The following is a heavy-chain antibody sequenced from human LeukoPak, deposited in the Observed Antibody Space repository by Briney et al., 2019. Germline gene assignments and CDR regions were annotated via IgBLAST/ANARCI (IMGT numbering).Heavy chain of an antibody. D-gene: IGHD1-26*01. CDR2: INHSGST. CDR3: ASSGGSYVSQMYYFDY. CDR1: GGSFSGYY. Sequence: PSETLSLTCAVYGGSFSGYYWSWIRQPPGKGLEWIGEINHSGSTNYNPSLKSRVTISVDTSKNQFSLKLSSVTAADTAVYYCASSGGSYVSQMYYFDYWGQGTLVTVSS. J-gene: IGHJ4*02. V-gene: IGHV4-34*01.